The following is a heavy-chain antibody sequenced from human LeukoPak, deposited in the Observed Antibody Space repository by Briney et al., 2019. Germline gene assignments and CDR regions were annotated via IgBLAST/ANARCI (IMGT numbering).Heavy chain of an antibody. Sequence: SETLSLTCAVYGGSFIGYDWTWIRQPPGKGLEWIGEINHSGGTNYNPSLKSRVTISVDTSKNQFSLKLSSVTAADTAVYYCASLARGGNWFDLWGQGTLVTVSS. CDR1: GGSFIGYD. CDR3: ASLARGGNWFDL. J-gene: IGHJ5*02. D-gene: IGHD6-6*01. CDR2: INHSGGT. V-gene: IGHV4-34*01.